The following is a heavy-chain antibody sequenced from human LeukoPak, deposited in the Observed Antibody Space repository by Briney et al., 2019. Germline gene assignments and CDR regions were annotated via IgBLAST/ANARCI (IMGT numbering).Heavy chain of an antibody. CDR1: GYTLTDYD. CDR3: ERNWDALDL. Sequence: GASVKVSCKASGYTLTDYDLNWVRQATGQGLEWMGWMNPNATNTGYAQTFYAQKFQGRVSMTRNTSINTAYMELSSLGPEDTAVYYCERNWDALDLWGQGTMVTVSS. V-gene: IGHV1-8*01. J-gene: IGHJ3*01. CDR2: MNPNATNT.